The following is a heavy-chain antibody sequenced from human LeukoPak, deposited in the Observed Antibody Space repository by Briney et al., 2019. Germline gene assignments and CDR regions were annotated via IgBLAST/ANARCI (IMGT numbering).Heavy chain of an antibody. D-gene: IGHD3-3*01. CDR3: ARAYPTRTSYYDFWSGYYYFDY. Sequence: TNYAQKFQGRVTITADESTSTAYMELSSLRFEDTAVYYCARAYPTRTSYYDFWSGYYYFDYWGRGTLVTVSS. V-gene: IGHV1-69*01. J-gene: IGHJ4*02. CDR2: T.